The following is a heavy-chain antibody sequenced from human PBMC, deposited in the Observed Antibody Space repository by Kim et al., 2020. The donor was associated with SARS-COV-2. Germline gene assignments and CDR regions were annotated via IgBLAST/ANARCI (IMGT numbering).Heavy chain of an antibody. D-gene: IGHD2-15*01. Sequence: GSTNSNPVLKSRVTISVDTSKNPFSLKLSSVTAADTAVYYCARRGGLMDYWGQGTLVTVSS. CDR2: GST. CDR3: ARRGGLMDY. V-gene: IGHV4-34*01. J-gene: IGHJ4*02.